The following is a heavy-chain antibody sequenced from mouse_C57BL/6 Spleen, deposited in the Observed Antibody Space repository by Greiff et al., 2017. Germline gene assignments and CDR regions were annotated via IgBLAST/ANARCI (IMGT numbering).Heavy chain of an antibody. CDR2: ISGGGGNT. Sequence: EVQRVESGGGLVKPGGSLKLSCAASGFTFSSYTMSWVRQTPEKRLEWVATISGGGGNTYYPDSVKGRFTISRDNAKNTLYLQMSSLRSEDTALYYCAKHDYCFDYWGQGTTLTVS. J-gene: IGHJ2*01. CDR1: GFTFSSYT. D-gene: IGHD2-13*01. V-gene: IGHV5-9*01. CDR3: AKHDYCFDY.